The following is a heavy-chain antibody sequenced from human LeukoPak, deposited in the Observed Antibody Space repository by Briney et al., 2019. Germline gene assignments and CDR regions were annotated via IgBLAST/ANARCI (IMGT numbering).Heavy chain of an antibody. CDR3: AKDSPLAYSGSYFGHFDY. CDR2: ISYDGSNK. D-gene: IGHD1-26*01. J-gene: IGHJ4*02. CDR1: GFTFSSYA. V-gene: IGHV3-30-3*01. Sequence: GRSLRLSCAASGFTFSSYAMHWVRQAPGKGLEWVAVISYDGSNKYYADSVKGRFTISRDNSKNMLYLQMNSLRAEDTAVYYCAKDSPLAYSGSYFGHFDYWGQGTLVTVSS.